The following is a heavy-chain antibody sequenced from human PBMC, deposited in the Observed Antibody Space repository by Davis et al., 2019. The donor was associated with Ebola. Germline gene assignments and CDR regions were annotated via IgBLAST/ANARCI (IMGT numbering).Heavy chain of an antibody. Sequence: GESLKISCAASGFTFSSYSMNWVRQAPGKGLEWVSYISSSSSTIYYADSVKGRFTISRDNSKNTLYLQMNSLRAEDTAVYYCAKGDRYSSGPLDYWGQGTLVTVSS. CDR2: ISSSSSTI. CDR1: GFTFSSYS. CDR3: AKGDRYSSGPLDY. D-gene: IGHD3-22*01. J-gene: IGHJ4*02. V-gene: IGHV3-48*01.